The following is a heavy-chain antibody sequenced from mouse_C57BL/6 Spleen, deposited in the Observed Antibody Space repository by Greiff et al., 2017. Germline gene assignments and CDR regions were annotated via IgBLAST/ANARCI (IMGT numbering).Heavy chain of an antibody. D-gene: IGHD1-1*01. CDR1: GFTFSSYA. V-gene: IGHV5-4*01. CDR3: ARDPLYGSRFPVYFDY. CDR2: ISDGGSYT. Sequence: EVQVVESGGGLVKPGGSLKLSCAASGFTFSSYAMSWVRQTPEKRLEWVATISDGGSYTYYPDNVKGRFTISRDNAKNNLYLQMSHLKSEDTAMYYCARDPLYGSRFPVYFDYWGQGTTLTVSS. J-gene: IGHJ2*01.